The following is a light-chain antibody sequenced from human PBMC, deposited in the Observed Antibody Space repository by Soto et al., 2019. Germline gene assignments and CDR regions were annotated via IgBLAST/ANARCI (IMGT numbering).Light chain of an antibody. J-gene: IGKJ1*01. CDR1: QSVSID. CDR3: QQYNNWPRT. CDR2: GAS. Sequence: EIVMTQSPATLSVSPGVGASFSCRPSQSVSIDLACYQQKPGQAPRLLMLGASTRAPGIPARFSGSGSGTQFTLPISSLQSEDFAVYYCQQYNNWPRTFGQGTNVDIK. V-gene: IGKV3-15*01.